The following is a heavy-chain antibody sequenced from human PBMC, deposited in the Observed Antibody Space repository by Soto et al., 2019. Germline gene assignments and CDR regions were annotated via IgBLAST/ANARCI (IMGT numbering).Heavy chain of an antibody. CDR3: ATHFYGDHVVDL. CDR1: GFSISSGHY. Sequence: SETLSLTCSVSGFSISSGHYWGWMRQPPGKGLEWIGSTHHSGDTYYSTSLKSRVTISVDTSKNQVSLKLHSVTAADTALYYCATHFYGDHVVDLWGQGTLVTVSS. D-gene: IGHD4-17*01. J-gene: IGHJ5*02. V-gene: IGHV4-38-2*01. CDR2: THHSGDT.